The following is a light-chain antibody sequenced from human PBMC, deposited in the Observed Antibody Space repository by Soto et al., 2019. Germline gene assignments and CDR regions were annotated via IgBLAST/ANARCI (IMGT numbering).Light chain of an antibody. CDR3: CSYAGDSYV. CDR1: SNDVGNYNL. J-gene: IGLJ1*01. V-gene: IGLV2-23*02. CDR2: DVS. Sequence: QSVLTQPASVCGSPGQSITISCTGTSNDVGNYNLVSWYQQHPGKAPKLMIYDVSKRPSGVSNRFSGSKSGNTASLTISRLQADDEADYYCCSYAGDSYVFATGTKVTVL.